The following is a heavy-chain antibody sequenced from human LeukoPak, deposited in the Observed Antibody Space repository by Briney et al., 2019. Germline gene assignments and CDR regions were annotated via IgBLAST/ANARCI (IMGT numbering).Heavy chain of an antibody. D-gene: IGHD3-10*01. CDR2: ISSSGSTI. Sequence: GGSLRLSCAASGFTFSSYEMNWVRQAPGKGLEWVSYISSSGSTIYYADSVKGRFTISRDNAKNSLYLQMNSLRAEDTAVYYCARLVWFGELNWFDPWGQGTLVTVSS. V-gene: IGHV3-48*03. CDR1: GFTFSSYE. J-gene: IGHJ5*02. CDR3: ARLVWFGELNWFDP.